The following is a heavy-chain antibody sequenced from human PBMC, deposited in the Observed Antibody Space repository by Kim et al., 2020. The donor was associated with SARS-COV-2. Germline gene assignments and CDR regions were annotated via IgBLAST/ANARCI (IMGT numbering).Heavy chain of an antibody. J-gene: IGHJ6*02. CDR1: GGSISSSSYY. CDR2: IYYSGST. Sequence: SETLSLTCTVSGGSISSSSYYWGWIRQPPGKGLEWIGSIYYSGSTYYNPSLKSRVTISVDTSKNQFSLKLSSVTAADTAVYYCARLSQQLAQTYDYYYGMDVWGQGTTVTVSS. V-gene: IGHV4-39*01. CDR3: ARLSQQLAQTYDYYYGMDV. D-gene: IGHD6-13*01.